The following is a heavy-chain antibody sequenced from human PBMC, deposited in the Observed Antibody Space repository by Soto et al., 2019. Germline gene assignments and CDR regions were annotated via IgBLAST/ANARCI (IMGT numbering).Heavy chain of an antibody. J-gene: IGHJ5*02. CDR1: GASISGFY. Sequence: KASEALSLTCTVSGASISGFYWSWIRKSAGKGLEWIGRIYATGTTDYNPSLKSRVMMSVDTSKKQFSLKLRSVTAADTAVYYCVRGGTKSLRDWFDPWGQGISVTVPQ. CDR2: IYATGTT. V-gene: IGHV4-4*07. CDR3: VRGGTKSLRDWFDP. D-gene: IGHD1-1*01.